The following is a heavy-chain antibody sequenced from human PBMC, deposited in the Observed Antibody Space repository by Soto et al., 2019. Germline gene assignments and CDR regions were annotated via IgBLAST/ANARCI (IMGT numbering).Heavy chain of an antibody. V-gene: IGHV4-30-4*01. J-gene: IGHJ3*02. Sequence: PSETLSLTCTVSGGSISSGDYYWSWIRQPPGKGLEWIGYIYYSGSTYYNPSLKSRVTLSVDTSKNQFSLKLSSVTAADTAVYYCAHSSSGRAFDIWGQGTMVTVSS. D-gene: IGHD6-19*01. CDR3: AHSSSGRAFDI. CDR2: IYYSGST. CDR1: GGSISSGDYY.